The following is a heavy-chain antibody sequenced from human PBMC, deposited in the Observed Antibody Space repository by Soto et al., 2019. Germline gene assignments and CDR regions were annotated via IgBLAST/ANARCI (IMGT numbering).Heavy chain of an antibody. CDR3: ARAGFISPYAFDI. Sequence: PSQTLSITDDISGGSVSSNSATWNLIRKSPSRGLEWLGRTYDRSKWCNDYAVSVKNRISINPDTSKNQFSLQLNSVTPEDTAVYYCARAGFISPYAFDIWGQGTMVTVSS. J-gene: IGHJ3*02. D-gene: IGHD2-21*01. CDR2: TYDRSKWCN. CDR1: GGSVSSNSAT. V-gene: IGHV6-1*01.